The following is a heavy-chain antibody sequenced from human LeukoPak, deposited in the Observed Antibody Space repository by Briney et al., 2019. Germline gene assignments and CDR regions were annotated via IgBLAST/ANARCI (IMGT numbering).Heavy chain of an antibody. Sequence: GGSLRLSCAASELTVSSNYMSWVRQAPGKGLEWVAVIFSGDNTYYADSVKGRFTISRHNSRNTLYLQMNSLRPEDTALYYCAREGDAFDIWGQGTMVTVSS. CDR1: ELTVSSNY. CDR3: AREGDAFDI. J-gene: IGHJ3*02. V-gene: IGHV3-53*04. CDR2: IFSGDNT.